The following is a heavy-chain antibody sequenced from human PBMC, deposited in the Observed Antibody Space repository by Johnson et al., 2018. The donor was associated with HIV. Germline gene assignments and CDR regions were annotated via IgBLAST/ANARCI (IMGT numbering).Heavy chain of an antibody. CDR3: TRVRYYDSSHPGAFDAFDI. D-gene: IGHD3-22*01. CDR2: INWNGGST. V-gene: IGHV3-20*04. CDR1: GFTFSSYW. Sequence: VQLVESGGGLVQPGGSLRLSCAASGFTFSSYWMHWVRQVPGKGLEWVSGINWNGGSTGYADSVEGRLTISRDNVKKSLYLQMNSLRAEDTALYYCTRVRYYDSSHPGAFDAFDIWGQGTMVTVSS. J-gene: IGHJ3*02.